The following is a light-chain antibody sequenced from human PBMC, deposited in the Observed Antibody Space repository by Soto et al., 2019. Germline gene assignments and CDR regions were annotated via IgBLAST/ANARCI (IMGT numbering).Light chain of an antibody. CDR1: QSVSSY. J-gene: IGKJ5*01. V-gene: IGKV3-11*01. CDR2: DAS. CDR3: QQRSNWPLN. Sequence: EIVLTQSPATLSLSPGERATLSCRASQSVSSYLAWYQQKPGQAPRLLIYDASNRATGIPARFSGSGSATDFTLTISSLEPEDFAVYYCQQRSNWPLNFGQGTDWRL.